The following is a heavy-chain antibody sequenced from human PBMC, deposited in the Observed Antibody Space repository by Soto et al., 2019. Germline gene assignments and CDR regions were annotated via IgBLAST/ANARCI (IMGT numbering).Heavy chain of an antibody. D-gene: IGHD6-19*01. J-gene: IGHJ4*02. CDR1: GGSISSYY. CDR2: IYYSGST. Sequence: SETLSLTCTVSGGSISSYYWSWIRQPPGKGLEWIGYIYYSGSTNHNPSLKSRVTISVDTSKNQFSLKLSSVTAADTAVYYCARAIAVAGLGLYDFDYWGQGTLVTVSS. V-gene: IGHV4-59*08. CDR3: ARAIAVAGLGLYDFDY.